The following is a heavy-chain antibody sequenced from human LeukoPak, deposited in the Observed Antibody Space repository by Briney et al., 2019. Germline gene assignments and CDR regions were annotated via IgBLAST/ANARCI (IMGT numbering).Heavy chain of an antibody. CDR1: GFTFSTYA. D-gene: IGHD1-26*01. CDR3: AKDHPSRGRRVGAFDI. J-gene: IGHJ3*02. CDR2: ISGSGVST. V-gene: IGHV3-23*01. Sequence: GGSLRLSCAASGFTFSTYAMSWVRQAPGKGLEWVSTISGSGVSTYYADSVKGRFTISRDNSKNTLYLQMNSLRAEDTAVYYCAKDHPSRGRRVGAFDIWGQGTMVTVSS.